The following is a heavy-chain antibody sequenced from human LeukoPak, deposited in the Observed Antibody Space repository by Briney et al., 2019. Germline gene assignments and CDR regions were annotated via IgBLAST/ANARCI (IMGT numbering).Heavy chain of an antibody. CDR1: GYTFTNYD. J-gene: IGHJ5*02. CDR3: ARGCNGVSCYSGSNWFDT. Sequence: ASVKVSCKTSGYTFTNYDINWVRQATGQGLEWMGWMNPNGGHTGSAQKFQGRVSMTRDTSISTAYMELHNLRSDDTAIYYCARGCNGVSCYSGSNWFDTWGLGTLVTVSS. CDR2: MNPNGGHT. D-gene: IGHD2-15*01. V-gene: IGHV1-8*01.